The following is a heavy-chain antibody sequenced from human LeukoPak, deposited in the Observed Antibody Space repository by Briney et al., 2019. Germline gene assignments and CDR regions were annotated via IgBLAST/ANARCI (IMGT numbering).Heavy chain of an antibody. CDR1: GGSISGYY. V-gene: IGHV4-59*01. D-gene: IGHD3-10*01. Sequence: SETLSLTCTVSGGSISGYYWSWIRQPPGKGLEWIGYIYYSGTTHYNPSLKSRVTISVDTSKNQLSLKLSSVTAADTAVYYCARALFPFDRWGQGTLVTVSS. CDR2: IYYSGTT. CDR3: ARALFPFDR. J-gene: IGHJ4*02.